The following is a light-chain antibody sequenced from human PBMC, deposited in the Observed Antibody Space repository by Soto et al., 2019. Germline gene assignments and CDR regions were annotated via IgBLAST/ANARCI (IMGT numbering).Light chain of an antibody. Sequence: DIQMTQSPSSLSASVGDRVTITCRASQSIGAYLNWYQHKPGKAPKPLIYAASRLESGVPSRFSGTGSGTDFSLTISSLEPEDFATYYCQQSYSTQYTFGQGTNLEIK. CDR1: QSIGAY. CDR2: AAS. V-gene: IGKV1-39*01. J-gene: IGKJ2*01. CDR3: QQSYSTQYT.